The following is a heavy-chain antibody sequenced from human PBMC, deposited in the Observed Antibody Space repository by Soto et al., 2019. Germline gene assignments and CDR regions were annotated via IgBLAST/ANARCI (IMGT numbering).Heavy chain of an antibody. D-gene: IGHD6-6*01. Sequence: EASVKVSCKASGYTFTSYYMHWVRQAPGQGLEWMGIINPSGGSTSYAQKFQGRVTITADESTSTAYMELSSLRSEDTAVYYCARAKQLGFGAFDIWGQGTMVTVSS. CDR2: INPSGGST. CDR1: GYTFTSYY. J-gene: IGHJ3*02. V-gene: IGHV1-46*01. CDR3: ARAKQLGFGAFDI.